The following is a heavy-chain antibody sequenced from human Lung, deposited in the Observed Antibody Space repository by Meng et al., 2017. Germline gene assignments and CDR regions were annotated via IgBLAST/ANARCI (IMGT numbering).Heavy chain of an antibody. CDR2: INHSGST. D-gene: IGHD4-11*01. CDR1: GGSFSDYY. V-gene: IGHV4-34*01. J-gene: IGHJ4*02. CDR3: ARGPTTMAHDFDY. Sequence: QGPLQQWGACLFKPSETLSPPCVVSGGSFSDYYWSWIRQPPGKGLEWIGEINHSGSTNYNPSLESRATISVDTSQNNLSLKLSSVTAADSAVYYCARGPTTMAHDFDYWGQGTLVTVSS.